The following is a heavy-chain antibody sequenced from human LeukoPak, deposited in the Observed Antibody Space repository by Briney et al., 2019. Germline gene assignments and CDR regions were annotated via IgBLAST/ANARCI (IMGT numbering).Heavy chain of an antibody. CDR1: GYTFTGYY. CDR3: ARANGRYNWNDVGY. Sequence: ASVKVSCKASGYTFTGYYMHWVRQAPGQGLEWMGWINPNSGGTNYAQKFQGRVTMTRDTSISTAYMELSRLRSDDTAVYYCARANGRYNWNDVGYWGQGTLVTVSS. CDR2: INPNSGGT. J-gene: IGHJ4*02. V-gene: IGHV1-2*02. D-gene: IGHD1-1*01.